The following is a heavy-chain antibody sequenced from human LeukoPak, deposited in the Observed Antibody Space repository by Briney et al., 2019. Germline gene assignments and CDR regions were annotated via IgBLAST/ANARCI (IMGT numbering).Heavy chain of an antibody. D-gene: IGHD5-12*01. V-gene: IGHV1-2*02. CDR1: GYTFTGYY. J-gene: IGHJ4*02. CDR3: ARVKRGYSGYDYDY. Sequence: ASVKVSCKASGYTFTGYYMHWVRQAPGQGLEWMGWINPNSGGTNYAQKFQGRVTTTRDTSISTAYMELSRLRSDDTAVYYCARVKRGYSGYDYDYWGQGTLVTVSS. CDR2: INPNSGGT.